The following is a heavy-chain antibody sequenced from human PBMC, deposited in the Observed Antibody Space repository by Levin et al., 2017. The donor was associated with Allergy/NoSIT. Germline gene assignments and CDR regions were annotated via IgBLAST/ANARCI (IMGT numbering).Heavy chain of an antibody. CDR1: GFTFSSYA. D-gene: IGHD3-10*01. CDR3: ARAPYGPHDAFDI. J-gene: IGHJ3*02. CDR2: ISYDGSNK. V-gene: IGHV3-30-3*01. Sequence: GGSLRLSCAASGFTFSSYAMHWVRQAPGKGLEWVAVISYDGSNKYYADSVKGRFTISRDNSKNTLYLQMNSLRAEDTAVYYCARAPYGPHDAFDIWGQGTMVTVSS.